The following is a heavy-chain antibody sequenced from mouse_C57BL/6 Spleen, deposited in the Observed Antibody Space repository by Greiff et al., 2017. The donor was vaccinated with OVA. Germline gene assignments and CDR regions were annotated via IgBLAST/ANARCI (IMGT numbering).Heavy chain of an antibody. CDR2: INPNNGGT. CDR3: AREGEYDYGSSQLAY. V-gene: IGHV1-22*01. J-gene: IGHJ3*01. Sequence: EVQLVESGPELVKPGASVKMSCKASGYTFTDYNMHWVKQSHGQSLEWIGYINPNNGGTSYNQKFKGKATLTVNKSSSTAYMELRSLTSEDSAVYYCAREGEYDYGSSQLAYWGQGTLVTVSA. D-gene: IGHD1-1*01. CDR1: GYTFTDYN.